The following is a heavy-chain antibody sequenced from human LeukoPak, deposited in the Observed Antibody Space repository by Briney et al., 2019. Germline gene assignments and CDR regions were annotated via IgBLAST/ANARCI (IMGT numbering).Heavy chain of an antibody. D-gene: IGHD2-21*02. J-gene: IGHJ4*02. Sequence: GGSLRLSCAASGFTFSSYGMHWVRQAPGKGLEWVAVISYDGSNKYYADSVKGRFTISRGNSKNTLYLQMNSLRAEDTAVYYCAKRGGIVVVTNYFDYWGQGTLVIVSS. CDR2: ISYDGSNK. CDR3: AKRGGIVVVTNYFDY. V-gene: IGHV3-30*18. CDR1: GFTFSSYG.